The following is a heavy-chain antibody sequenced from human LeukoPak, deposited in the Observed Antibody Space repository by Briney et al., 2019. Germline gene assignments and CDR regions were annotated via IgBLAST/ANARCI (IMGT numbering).Heavy chain of an antibody. V-gene: IGHV4-61*01. D-gene: IGHD6-19*01. CDR3: ASIAVAGVIPYYYGMDV. CDR2: IYYSGGT. J-gene: IGHJ6*02. Sequence: SETLSLTCTVSGGSVSSGSYYWSRIRQPPGKGLEWIGYIYYSGGTNYNPSLKSRVTISVDTSKNQFSLKLSSVTAADTAVYYCASIAVAGVIPYYYGMDVWGQGTTVTVSS. CDR1: GGSVSSGSYY.